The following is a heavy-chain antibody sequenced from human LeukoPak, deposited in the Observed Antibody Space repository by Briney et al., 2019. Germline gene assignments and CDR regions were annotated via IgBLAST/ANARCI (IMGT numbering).Heavy chain of an antibody. J-gene: IGHJ3*02. V-gene: IGHV4-39*07. Sequence: SETLSLTCTVSDESVSSSSYYWGWIRQPPGKGLEWVGSVYYSGSTYYNSSLKSRVTISVDASKNQFSLRLTSVTAADTAVYYCARLDAFDIWGQGTMVTVSS. CDR3: ARLDAFDI. CDR2: VYYSGST. CDR1: DESVSSSSYY.